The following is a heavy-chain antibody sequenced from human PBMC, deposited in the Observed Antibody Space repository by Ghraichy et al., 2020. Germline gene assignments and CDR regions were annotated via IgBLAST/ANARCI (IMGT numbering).Heavy chain of an antibody. D-gene: IGHD5-12*01. J-gene: IGHJ6*04. Sequence: SETLSLTCTVSGGSIKNYDWSWIRQPPGKGLEWIWYVYYSGSTNYNPSLKRRGTISVDTSKKQFSLMLRSVTAADTAVYYCARGDLESYTKDPGMLGYNYYGLDVWGKGTTVTASS. CDR1: GGSIKNYD. V-gene: IGHV4-59*01. CDR3: ARGDLESYTKDPGMLGYNYYGLDV. CDR2: VYYSGST.